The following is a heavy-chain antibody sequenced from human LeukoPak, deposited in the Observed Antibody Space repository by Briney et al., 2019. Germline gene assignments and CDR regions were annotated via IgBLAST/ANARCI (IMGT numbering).Heavy chain of an antibody. J-gene: IGHJ4*02. Sequence: ASVKVSCKASGYTFTGYYMHWVRQAPGQGLEWMGWINPNSGGTNYAQKFQGRVTMTRDTSISTAYMELSRLRSDDTAVYYCARKRYGSGSYYLDYWGQGTLVTVSS. V-gene: IGHV1-2*02. CDR3: ARKRYGSGSYYLDY. D-gene: IGHD3-10*01. CDR1: GYTFTGYY. CDR2: INPNSGGT.